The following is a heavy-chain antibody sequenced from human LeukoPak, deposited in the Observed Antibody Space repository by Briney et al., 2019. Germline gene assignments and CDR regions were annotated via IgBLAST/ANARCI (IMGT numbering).Heavy chain of an antibody. CDR2: IVVGSGIT. D-gene: IGHD2/OR15-2a*01. CDR3: AADFYRTQVFDY. Sequence: GTSVKVSCKASGFTITSSAMQWVRQARGQRLAWIGWIVVGSGITNYAQKFQERVTITRDMSTSTAYMELSSLRSEDTAVYYCAADFYRTQVFDYWGQGTLVTVSS. CDR1: GFTITSSA. V-gene: IGHV1-58*02. J-gene: IGHJ4*02.